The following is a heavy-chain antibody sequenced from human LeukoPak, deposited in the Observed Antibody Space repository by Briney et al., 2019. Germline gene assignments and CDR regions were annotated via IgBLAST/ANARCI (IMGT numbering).Heavy chain of an antibody. J-gene: IGHJ4*02. V-gene: IGHV3-33*01. CDR1: GFTFNDRA. Sequence: GGSLRLSCAASGFTFNDRAMHWVRQAPGRGLEWVAIIWHDGSDRYYADSVKGRFSISRDNSKNMLYLQMNSLRAEDAAVYYCARDSLEWSSLPDYWGQGTLVTVSS. D-gene: IGHD3-3*01. CDR2: IWHDGSDR. CDR3: ARDSLEWSSLPDY.